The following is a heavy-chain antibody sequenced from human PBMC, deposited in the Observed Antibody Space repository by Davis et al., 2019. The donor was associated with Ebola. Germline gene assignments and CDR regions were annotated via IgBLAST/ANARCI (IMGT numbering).Heavy chain of an antibody. CDR1: GGTFSSYA. CDR2: IIPILGIA. Sequence: AASVKVSCKASGGTFSSYAISWVRQAPGQGLEWMGRIIPILGIANYAQKFQGRVTITADKSTSTAYMELSSLRSEDTAVYYCARRAFYYDSSGYSYWFDPWGQGTLVTVSS. J-gene: IGHJ5*02. V-gene: IGHV1-69*04. CDR3: ARRAFYYDSSGYSYWFDP. D-gene: IGHD3-22*01.